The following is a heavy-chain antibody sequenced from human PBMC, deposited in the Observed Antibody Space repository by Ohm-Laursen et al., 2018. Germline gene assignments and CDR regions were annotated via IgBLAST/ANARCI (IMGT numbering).Heavy chain of an antibody. V-gene: IGHV3-48*03. Sequence: SLRLSCAASGFTFSSYEMNWVRQAPGKGLEWASYISSSGSGIYYADSVKGRFTISRDNAGDSLYLQMNSLRAEDTALYYCARDLSFWGQGTLVTVSS. D-gene: IGHD3-16*02. CDR2: ISSSGSGI. J-gene: IGHJ4*02. CDR1: GFTFSSYE. CDR3: ARDLSF.